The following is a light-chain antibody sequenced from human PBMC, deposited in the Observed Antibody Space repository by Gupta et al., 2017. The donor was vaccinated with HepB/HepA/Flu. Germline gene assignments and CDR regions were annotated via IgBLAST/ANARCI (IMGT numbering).Light chain of an antibody. V-gene: IGLV2-23*02. J-gene: IGLJ3*02. CDR2: EVT. Sequence: QSALTQPASVSGSPGQSITISCTGTSSDIGRYNLVSWYQQYPGKAPKLIIYEVTTRPAGVSTRFSGSKSGNTASLTISGLQAEDEADYYCCSYAGSGSLVFGGGTKVTVL. CDR3: CSYAGSGSLV. CDR1: SSDIGRYNL.